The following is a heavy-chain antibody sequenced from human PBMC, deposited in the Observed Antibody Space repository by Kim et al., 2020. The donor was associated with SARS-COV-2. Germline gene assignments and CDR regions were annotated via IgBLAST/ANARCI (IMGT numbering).Heavy chain of an antibody. Sequence: SETLSLTCTVSGGSISSYYWSWIRQPPGKGLEWIGYIYYSGSTNYNPSLKSRVTISVDTSKNQFSLKLSSVTAADTAVYYCARWAAGIVGGNNYYYYGM. J-gene: IGHJ6*01. CDR1: GGSISSYY. CDR3: ARWAAGIVGGNNYYYYGM. V-gene: IGHV4-59*13. D-gene: IGHD6-13*01. CDR2: IYYSGST.